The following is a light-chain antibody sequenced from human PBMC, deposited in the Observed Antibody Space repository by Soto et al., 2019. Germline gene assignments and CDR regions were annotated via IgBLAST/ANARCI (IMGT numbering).Light chain of an antibody. CDR2: EVN. Sequence: QSALTQPASLSGSPGQSITISCTGTSSDIGAYDYVSWFQQHPGKAPKLMISEVNNRPSGVSNRFSGSRSGNTAYLTISGLQAEDEAYYFCSSYTDSGSLYVFGTGTKVTVL. V-gene: IGLV2-14*01. J-gene: IGLJ1*01. CDR1: SSDIGAYDY. CDR3: SSYTDSGSLYV.